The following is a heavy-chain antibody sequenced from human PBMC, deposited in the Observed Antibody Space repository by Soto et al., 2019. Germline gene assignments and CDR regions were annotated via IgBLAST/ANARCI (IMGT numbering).Heavy chain of an antibody. D-gene: IGHD2-2*01. Sequence: GGSLRLSCAASGFTFSSYAMHWVRQAPGKGLEWVAVISYDGSNKYYADSVKGRFTISRDNSKNTLYLQMNSLRAEDTAVYYCARSYYGSTTYGMDVWGQGTTVTVSS. CDR2: ISYDGSNK. J-gene: IGHJ6*02. CDR3: ARSYYGSTTYGMDV. CDR1: GFTFSSYA. V-gene: IGHV3-30-3*01.